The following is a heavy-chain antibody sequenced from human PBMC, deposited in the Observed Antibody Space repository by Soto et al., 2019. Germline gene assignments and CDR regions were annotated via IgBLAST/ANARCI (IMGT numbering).Heavy chain of an antibody. CDR2: ISYDGSNK. CDR3: AKDSQYYYGSGSYTNYYYYYMDV. Sequence: QVQLVESGGGVVQPGRSLRLSCAASGFTFSSYGMHWVRQAPGKGLEWVAVISYDGSNKYYADSVKGRFTISRDNSKNPLYLQMNSLRAEDTAVYYCAKDSQYYYGSGSYTNYYYYYMDVWGKGTTVTVSS. CDR1: GFTFSSYG. D-gene: IGHD3-10*01. J-gene: IGHJ6*03. V-gene: IGHV3-30*18.